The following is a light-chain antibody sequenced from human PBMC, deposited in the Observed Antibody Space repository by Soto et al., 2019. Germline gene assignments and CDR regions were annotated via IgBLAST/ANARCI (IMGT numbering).Light chain of an antibody. CDR3: QQSYSTPWT. CDR2: AAS. J-gene: IGKJ1*01. Sequence: DIQITQSPSSLSASVGDRVTITCRASRSISSYLNWYQQKPGKAPKLLIYAASSLQSGVPSRFSGSGSGTYFTLTISSLQPEEFATYYCQQSYSTPWTFGQGTKVEIK. CDR1: RSISSY. V-gene: IGKV1-39*01.